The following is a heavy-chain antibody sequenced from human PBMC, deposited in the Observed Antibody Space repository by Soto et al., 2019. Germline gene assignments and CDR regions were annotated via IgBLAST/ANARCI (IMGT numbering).Heavy chain of an antibody. V-gene: IGHV4-39*07. J-gene: IGHJ6*01. D-gene: IGHD3-10*01. CDR2: IYYSGSP. CDR1: GCFLNSSSLY. CDR3: TRDHGSGSYSKVHYYGMEV. Sequence: SETLFLPFPFPGCFLNSSSLYWGWIRQPPGKGLEWIGTIYYSGSPQSNPHHTSRDIISVDKSPNLPYLKLSSVTASDTAVYYCTRDHGSGSYSKVHYYGMEVWGQASTVPVS.